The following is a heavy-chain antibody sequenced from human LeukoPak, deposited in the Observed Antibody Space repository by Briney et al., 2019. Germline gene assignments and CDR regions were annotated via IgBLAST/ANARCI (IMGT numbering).Heavy chain of an antibody. CDR2: IYSGGST. J-gene: IGHJ6*02. CDR1: GITFSTYW. CDR3: ASRELPGLYYGMDV. Sequence: PGGSLRLSCAGSGITFSTYWMHWVRQAPGKGLEWVSLIYSGGSTYYADSVKGRFTISRDNSKNTLYLQMNSLRAEDTAVYYCASRELPGLYYGMDVWGQGTTVTVSS. V-gene: IGHV3-66*01. D-gene: IGHD1-26*01.